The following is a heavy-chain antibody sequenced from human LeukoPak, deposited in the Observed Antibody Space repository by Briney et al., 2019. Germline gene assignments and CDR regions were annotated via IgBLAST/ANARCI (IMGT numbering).Heavy chain of an antibody. V-gene: IGHV4-59*08. CDR1: GGSINGYY. CDR2: VFYTGST. J-gene: IGHJ4*02. D-gene: IGHD6-19*01. CDR3: ARNLGGSSGYYY. Sequence: SETLSLTCSVSGGSINGYYWSWIRQPPGKGLEWIGYVFYTGSTNYNSSLKSRVSISVDTSKNQFYLKLSSVTDADTAVYYCARNLGGSSGYYYWGQGALVTVSS.